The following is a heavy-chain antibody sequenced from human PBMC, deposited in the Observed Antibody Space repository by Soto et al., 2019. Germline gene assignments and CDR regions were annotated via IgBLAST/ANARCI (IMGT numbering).Heavy chain of an antibody. D-gene: IGHD5-18*01. Sequence: GGSLRLSCAASGFTFSSYWMHWVRQAPGKGLVWVSRINSDGSSTSYADSVKGRFTISRDNAKNTLYLQMNSLRAEDTAVYYCARVVDCYGYAYYYYYYGMDVWGQGTTVTVSS. CDR1: GFTFSSYW. CDR2: INSDGSST. J-gene: IGHJ6*02. CDR3: ARVVDCYGYAYYYYYYGMDV. V-gene: IGHV3-74*01.